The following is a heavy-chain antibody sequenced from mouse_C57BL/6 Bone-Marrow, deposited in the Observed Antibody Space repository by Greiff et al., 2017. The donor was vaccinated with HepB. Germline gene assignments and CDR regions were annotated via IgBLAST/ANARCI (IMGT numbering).Heavy chain of an antibody. D-gene: IGHD2-5*01. Sequence: EVQVVESEGGLVQPGSSMKLSCTASGFTFSDYYMAWVRQVPEKGLEWVANINYDGSSTYYLDSLKSRFIISRDNAKNILYLQMSSLKSEDTATYYCAREDYYSNYWYFDVWGTGTTVTVSS. V-gene: IGHV5-16*01. CDR1: GFTFSDYY. J-gene: IGHJ1*03. CDR3: AREDYYSNYWYFDV. CDR2: INYDGSST.